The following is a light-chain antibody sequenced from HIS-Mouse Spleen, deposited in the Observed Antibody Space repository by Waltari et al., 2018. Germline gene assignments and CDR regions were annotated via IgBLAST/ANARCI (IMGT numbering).Light chain of an antibody. CDR1: ALPKKS. CDR3: YSTDSSGNHRV. V-gene: IGLV3-10*01. CDR2: EDS. Sequence: SYELTQPPSVSVSPGQTARNTCPGEALPKKSAYWYQQKSGQAPVLVIYEDSKRPSGIPERFSGSSSGTMATLTISGAQVEDEADYYCYSTDSSGNHRVFGGGTKLTVL. J-gene: IGLJ2*01.